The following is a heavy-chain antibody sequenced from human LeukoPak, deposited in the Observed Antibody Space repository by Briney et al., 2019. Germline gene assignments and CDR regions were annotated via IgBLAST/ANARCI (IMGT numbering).Heavy chain of an antibody. V-gene: IGHV4-59*08. CDR2: IYYSGST. D-gene: IGHD3-10*01. CDR1: GGSISSYY. J-gene: IGHJ6*02. Sequence: SETLSLTCTVSGGSISSYYWSWIRQPPGKGLEWIGYIYYSGSTNYNPSLKSRVTISVDTSKNQSSLKLSSVTAADTAVYYCARLGTGSSYYYYYGMDVWGQGTTVTVSS. CDR3: ARLGTGSSYYYYYGMDV.